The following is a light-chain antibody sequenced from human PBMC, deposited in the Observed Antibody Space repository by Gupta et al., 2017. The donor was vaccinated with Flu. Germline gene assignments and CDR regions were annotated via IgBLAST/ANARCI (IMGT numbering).Light chain of an antibody. Sequence: DIQLPQSPSSLSASVGDRVTITCRASQGISNYLAWYQQKPGKVPKLLIYAASTLQSGVPSRCSGRGSGTDFTRTISSMQPEDVATYYCQKDNRAPLTFGQGTKVEIK. CDR1: QGISNY. J-gene: IGKJ1*01. CDR2: AAS. V-gene: IGKV1-27*01. CDR3: QKDNRAPLT.